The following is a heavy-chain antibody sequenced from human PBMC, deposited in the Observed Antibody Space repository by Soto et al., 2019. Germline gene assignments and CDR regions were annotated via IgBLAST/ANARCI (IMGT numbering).Heavy chain of an antibody. CDR1: GYTFTSYG. V-gene: IGHV1-18*01. CDR2: ISAYNGNT. J-gene: IGHJ3*02. CDR3: ARARDYYDSSGYFIGAKGFDI. D-gene: IGHD3-22*01. Sequence: GASVKVSCKASGYTFTSYGISWVRQAPGQGLEWMGWISAYNGNTNYAQKLQGRVTMTTDTSTSTAYMELRSLRSDDTAVYYCARARDYYDSSGYFIGAKGFDIWGQGTMVTVSS.